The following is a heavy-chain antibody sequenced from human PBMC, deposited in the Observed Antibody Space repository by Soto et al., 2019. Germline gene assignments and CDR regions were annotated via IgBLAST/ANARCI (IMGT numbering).Heavy chain of an antibody. J-gene: IGHJ3*02. D-gene: IGHD3-22*01. V-gene: IGHV4-31*03. CDR3: ARVSSGYWSDAFDI. CDR2: IYYSGST. Sequence: PSETLSLTCTVSGGSIVSGGYCLSGIRQRPGKGLEWIGYIYYSGSTYYNPSLKSRVTISVDTSKNQFSLKLSSVTAADTAVYYCARVSSGYWSDAFDIWGQGTMVTVSS. CDR1: GGSIVSGGYC.